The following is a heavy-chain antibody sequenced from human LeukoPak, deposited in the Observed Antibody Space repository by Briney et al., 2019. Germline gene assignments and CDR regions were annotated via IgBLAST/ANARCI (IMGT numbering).Heavy chain of an antibody. Sequence: ASVKVSCKASGYTSTSYYMYWVRQAPGRGLEWMGLINPSGGNIRYAQKFQGRVTMTRDTSTSTVYMELSNLRSEDTAVYYCARFAVHRRLLVTGQFGLDYWGQGTLVTVSS. V-gene: IGHV1-46*01. CDR1: GYTSTSYY. CDR2: INPSGGNI. J-gene: IGHJ4*02. CDR3: ARFAVHRRLLVTGQFGLDY. D-gene: IGHD3-9*01.